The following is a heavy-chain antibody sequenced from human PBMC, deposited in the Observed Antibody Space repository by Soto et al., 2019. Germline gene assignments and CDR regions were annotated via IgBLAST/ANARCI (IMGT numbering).Heavy chain of an antibody. CDR2: IYYSGST. Sequence: QVQLQESGPGLVKPSQTLSLTCTVSGGSISSGDYYWSWIRQPPGKGLEWIGYIYYSGSTYYNPSLKSRVTISVDTSKNQFPLKLSSVTAADTAVYYCARDGTMVRGVIEEWGQGTLVTVSS. CDR3: ARDGTMVRGVIEE. D-gene: IGHD3-10*01. CDR1: GGSISSGDYY. V-gene: IGHV4-30-4*01. J-gene: IGHJ4*02.